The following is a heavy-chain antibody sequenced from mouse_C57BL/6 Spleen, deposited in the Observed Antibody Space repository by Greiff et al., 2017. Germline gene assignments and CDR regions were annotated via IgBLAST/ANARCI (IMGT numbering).Heavy chain of an antibody. CDR2: IDPSDSEP. D-gene: IGHD2-4*01. J-gene: IGHJ3*01. V-gene: IGHV1-52*01. Sequence: QVQLQQPGAELVRPGSSVKLSCKASGYTFTSYWMHWVKQRPIQGLEWIGNIDPSDSEPHYNQKFKDKATLTVDKSSSTAYMQLSSLTSEDSAVYYCAREEGLRRGLAYWGQGTLVTVSA. CDR3: AREEGLRRGLAY. CDR1: GYTFTSYW.